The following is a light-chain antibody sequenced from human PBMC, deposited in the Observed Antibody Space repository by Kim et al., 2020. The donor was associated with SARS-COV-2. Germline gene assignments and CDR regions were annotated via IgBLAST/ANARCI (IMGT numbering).Light chain of an antibody. CDR2: GAS. V-gene: IGKV3-20*01. CDR1: QTVNNLH. CDR3: QHYGFVPPYP. Sequence: SPVRRATLSCRASQTVNNLHLAWTQHRPGQAPRLLIYGASTRAPGIPDRFRGSGSGTDFMLTITRLEPEDFAVYYGQHYGFVPPYPFAQGTKLEI. J-gene: IGKJ2*01.